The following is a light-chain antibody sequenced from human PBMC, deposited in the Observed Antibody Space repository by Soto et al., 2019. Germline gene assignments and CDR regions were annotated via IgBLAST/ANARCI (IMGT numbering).Light chain of an antibody. CDR2: GAS. CDR1: QTIRSNY. V-gene: IGKV3-20*01. CDR3: QQYGSAPWT. J-gene: IGKJ1*01. Sequence: ETVLTQSPRTLSVSPGERATLSCRASQTIRSNYLAWYRQTPGQAPRLLIYGASNRATGIADRFSGSGSGTDFTLIISRLEPEDFALYYCQQYGSAPWTFGQGTKVEIK.